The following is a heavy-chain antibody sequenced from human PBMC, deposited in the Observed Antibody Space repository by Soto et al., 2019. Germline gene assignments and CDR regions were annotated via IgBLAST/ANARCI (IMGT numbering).Heavy chain of an antibody. D-gene: IGHD1-26*01. CDR2: IYYSGST. V-gene: IGHV4-59*08. Sequence: QVQLQESGPGLVKPSETLSLTCTVSGGSIRSYYWSWIWQPPGKGLEWIGSIYYSGSTNYKPSLKSRVTHSVDPSKNQFSLKLNSVTAADTAVYYCARQGGWFDPWGQGTLVTVSS. J-gene: IGHJ5*02. CDR3: ARQGGWFDP. CDR1: GGSIRSYY.